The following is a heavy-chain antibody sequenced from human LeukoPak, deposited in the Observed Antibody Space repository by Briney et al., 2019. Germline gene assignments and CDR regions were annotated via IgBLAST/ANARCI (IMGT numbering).Heavy chain of an antibody. CDR2: IYYSGST. D-gene: IGHD3-10*01. CDR3: ARVYYGSGSSDY. J-gene: IGHJ4*02. Sequence: SETLSLTCTVSGGSISSYYWSWIRQPPGKGLEWIGYIYYSGSTNYNPSLKSRLTISVDTSKNQFSLKLSSVTAADTAVYYCARVYYGSGSSDYWGQGTLVTVSS. V-gene: IGHV4-59*08. CDR1: GGSISSYY.